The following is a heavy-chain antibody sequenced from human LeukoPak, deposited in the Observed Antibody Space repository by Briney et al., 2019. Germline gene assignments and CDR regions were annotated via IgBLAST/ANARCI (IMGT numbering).Heavy chain of an antibody. CDR1: GYSFTGYY. V-gene: IGHV1-2*02. Sequence: ASVPDSRKGSGYSFTGYYLHWVRQAPGQGLEWMGWINPDSGDTNYLQQFQGRVTMTRDTSITTAYMELSRLRSDDTAVYYCTRDLLGGSGTFDPWGQGTLVSVSS. J-gene: IGHJ5*02. D-gene: IGHD3-10*01. CDR3: TRDLLGGSGTFDP. CDR2: INPDSGDT.